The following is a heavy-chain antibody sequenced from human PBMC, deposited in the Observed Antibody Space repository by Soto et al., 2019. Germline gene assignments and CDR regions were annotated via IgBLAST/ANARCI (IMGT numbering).Heavy chain of an antibody. D-gene: IGHD3-22*01. J-gene: IGHJ4*02. CDR1: GYSFTSYW. CDR3: ARRYSSGYRWAP. Sequence: GESLKISCKGSGYSFTSYWIGWVRQMPGKGLEWMGNIYPGDSDTRYSPSFQRQVTISADTTNSTAYLQWSSLKASDTALYYCARRYSSGYRWAPWGQGTLVTFPS. V-gene: IGHV5-51*01. CDR2: IYPGDSDT.